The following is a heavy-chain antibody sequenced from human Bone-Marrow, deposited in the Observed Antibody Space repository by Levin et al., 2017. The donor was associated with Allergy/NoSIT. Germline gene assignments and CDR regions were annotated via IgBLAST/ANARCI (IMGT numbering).Heavy chain of an antibody. Sequence: RTGGSLRLSCEGSGYSFTTYYITWVRQMPGKGLEWMGRIDPSDSYTNYSPSFQGHVTISADKSINTAYLQWSSLQASDTAMYYCARLLRRSYDYMDGWGKGTTVTVSS. V-gene: IGHV5-10-1*01. CDR3: ARLLRRSYDYMDG. J-gene: IGHJ6*03. CDR1: GYSFTTYY. D-gene: IGHD5-12*01. CDR2: IDPSDSYT.